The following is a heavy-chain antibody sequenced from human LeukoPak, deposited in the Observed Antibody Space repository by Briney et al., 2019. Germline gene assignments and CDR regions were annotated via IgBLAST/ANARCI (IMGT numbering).Heavy chain of an antibody. Sequence: PGGSLRLSCAASGALSSRSWMNWVRQAPGKGLEWVSSISSSSSYIYYADSVKGRFTISRDNAKNSLYLQMNSLRAEDTAVYYCARVRGYSYGRKVDAFDIWGQGTMVTVSS. D-gene: IGHD5-18*01. CDR3: ARVRGYSYGRKVDAFDI. V-gene: IGHV3-21*01. J-gene: IGHJ3*02. CDR2: ISSSSSYI. CDR1: GALSSRSW.